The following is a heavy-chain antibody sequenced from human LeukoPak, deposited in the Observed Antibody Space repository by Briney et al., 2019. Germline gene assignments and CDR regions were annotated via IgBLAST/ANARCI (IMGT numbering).Heavy chain of an antibody. D-gene: IGHD6-19*01. J-gene: IGHJ6*02. CDR3: AREEQWLLAMDV. CDR2: IYYSGST. Sequence: PSETLSLTCTVSGGSISSYYWSWIRQPPGKGLEWIGYIYYSGSTNYNPSLKSRVTISVDTSKNQFSLKLSSVTAADTAVYYCAREEQWLLAMDVWGQGTTVTVSS. CDR1: GGSISSYY. V-gene: IGHV4-59*12.